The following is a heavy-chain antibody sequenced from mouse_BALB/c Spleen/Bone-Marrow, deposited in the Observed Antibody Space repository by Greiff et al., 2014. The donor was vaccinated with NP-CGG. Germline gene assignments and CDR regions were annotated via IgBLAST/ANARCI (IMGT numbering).Heavy chain of an antibody. D-gene: IGHD1-2*01. V-gene: IGHV1-69*02. CDR3: ARDYGYYFDY. J-gene: IGHJ2*01. Sequence: VQGVESGAELVKPGAPVKLSCKTSGYTLTSYWMSWVKQRPGRGLEWIGRIDPSDSETHYNQKFKDKATLTVDKSSSTAYIQLSSLTSEDSAVYYCARDYGYYFDYWGQGTTLTVSS. CDR2: IDPSDSET. CDR1: GYTLTSYW.